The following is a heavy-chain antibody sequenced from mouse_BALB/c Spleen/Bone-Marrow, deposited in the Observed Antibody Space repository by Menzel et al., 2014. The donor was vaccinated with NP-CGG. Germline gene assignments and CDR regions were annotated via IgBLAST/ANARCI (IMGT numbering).Heavy chain of an antibody. V-gene: IGHV2-9*02. CDR2: IWAGGST. J-gene: IGHJ1*01. Sequence: VKLMESGPGLVSPSQSLSITCTVSGFSLTSYGVHWVRQPPGKGLEWLGVIWAGGSTNYNSALMSRLSISKDNSKSQVFLKMNSLQTDDTAMYYCARGGGNWYFDVWGAGTTVTVSS. CDR1: GFSLTSYG. CDR3: ARGGGNWYFDV.